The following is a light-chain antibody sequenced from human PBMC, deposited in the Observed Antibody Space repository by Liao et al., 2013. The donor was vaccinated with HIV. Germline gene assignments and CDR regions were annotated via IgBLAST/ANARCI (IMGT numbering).Light chain of an antibody. CDR3: QVWDSSSDHVV. CDR1: KLGDKY. J-gene: IGLJ2*01. CDR2: QDN. V-gene: IGLV3-1*01. Sequence: SYELTQPPSVSVSPGQTASITCSGDKLGDKYACWYQQRPGQSPVLVIYQDNQRPSGISERFSGSNSGNTATLTISRVEAGDEADYYCQVWDSSSDHVVFGGGTKLTVL.